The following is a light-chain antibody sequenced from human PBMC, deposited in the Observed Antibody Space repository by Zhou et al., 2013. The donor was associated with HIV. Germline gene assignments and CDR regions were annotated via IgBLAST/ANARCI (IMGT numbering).Light chain of an antibody. Sequence: QSALTQPPSASGTPGQSVTISCTGTSSDVGGYNYVAWYQQHPGKVPKIIIYEVSKRPSGVPDRFSGSKSGNTASLTVSGLQAEDEADYYCVSYTSSTALMVFGGGTKLTVL. CDR2: EVS. J-gene: IGLJ3*02. V-gene: IGLV2-8*01. CDR3: VSYTSSTALMV. CDR1: SSDVGGYNY.